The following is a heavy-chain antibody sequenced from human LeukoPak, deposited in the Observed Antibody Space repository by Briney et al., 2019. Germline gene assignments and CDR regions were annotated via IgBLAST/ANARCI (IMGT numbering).Heavy chain of an antibody. CDR2: IYYSGST. Sequence: MASETLSLTCTVSGASMSSYYWSWIRQPPGKGMEWIGYIYYSGSTISNPSLKSRVTISVATSTKFSLKLTSVTAADTAVYYCARQSYTGSHLVYWGQGTLVTVSS. CDR3: ARQSYTGSHLVY. V-gene: IGHV4-59*01. J-gene: IGHJ4*02. CDR1: GASMSSYY. D-gene: IGHD1-26*01.